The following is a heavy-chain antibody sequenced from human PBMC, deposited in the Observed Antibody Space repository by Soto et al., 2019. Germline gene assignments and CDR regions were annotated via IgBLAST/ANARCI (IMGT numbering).Heavy chain of an antibody. D-gene: IGHD6-13*01. CDR3: GGAEAGPNKY. Sequence: QVQLQQWGAGLLKPSATLSLTCTVHGASFTGHYWSWVRQSPGKGLEWIGEMNHLGSSNYNPSLKSRVTLSVDTSKKQFSLNLRSVTAVDTAAYFCGGAEAGPNKYWGQGTLVTVSS. CDR2: MNHLGSS. V-gene: IGHV4-34*01. CDR1: GASFTGHY. J-gene: IGHJ4*02.